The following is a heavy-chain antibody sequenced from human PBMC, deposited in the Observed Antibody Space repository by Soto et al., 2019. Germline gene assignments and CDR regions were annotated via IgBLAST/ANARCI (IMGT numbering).Heavy chain of an antibody. J-gene: IGHJ5*02. D-gene: IGHD4-17*01. Sequence: ASVKVSCKASGYTFTSYGISWVRQAPGQGLEWMGWISAYNGNTNYAQKFQGRVTMTKDTSTNTAYMELSSLRSEDTALYFCTTYHGDYNFDHWGQGTLVTVSS. CDR2: ISAYNGNT. V-gene: IGHV1-18*01. CDR3: TTYHGDYNFDH. CDR1: GYTFTSYG.